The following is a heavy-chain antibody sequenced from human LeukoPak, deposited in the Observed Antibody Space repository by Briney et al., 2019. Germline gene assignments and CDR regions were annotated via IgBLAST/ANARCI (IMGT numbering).Heavy chain of an antibody. D-gene: IGHD4-17*01. J-gene: IGHJ3*02. CDR1: GFTFSSYA. V-gene: IGHV3-30*04. CDR2: ISFDGTDA. CDR3: ARAWAPVTRISSFDI. Sequence: PGGSLRLSCAASGFTFSSYAIHWVRQAPGKGLEWVAVISFDGTDAFYADSVKGRFTISRDNSKNTLYLQMNSLRADDTAVYYCARAWAPVTRISSFDIWGQGTMVTVSS.